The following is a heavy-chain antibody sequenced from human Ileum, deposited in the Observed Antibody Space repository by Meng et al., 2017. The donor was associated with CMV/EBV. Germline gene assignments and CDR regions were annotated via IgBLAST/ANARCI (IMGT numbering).Heavy chain of an antibody. J-gene: IGHJ5*02. CDR2: IYHSGST. CDR1: GGTISNNNW. CDR3: ARAGDGNGSGNWFDR. D-gene: IGHD3-10*01. Sequence: SGGTISNNNWWRWDRQSRGEGLGWIEEIYHSGSTNYNPSLKSRVTISVNKSKNQFSLRLNSVTAADTAVYYWARAGDGNGSGNWFDRWGQGALVTVSS. V-gene: IGHV4-4*02.